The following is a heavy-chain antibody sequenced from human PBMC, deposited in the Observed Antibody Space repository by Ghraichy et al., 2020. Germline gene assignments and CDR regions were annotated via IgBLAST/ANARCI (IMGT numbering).Heavy chain of an antibody. J-gene: IGHJ5*02. Sequence: SETLSLTCAVYGGSFSGYYWSWIRQPPGKGLEWIGEINHSGSTNYNPSLKSRVTISVDTSKNQFSLKLSSVTAADTAVYYCARSHSHVVVVAATRNWFDPWGQGTLVTVSS. CDR2: INHSGST. D-gene: IGHD2-15*01. CDR1: GGSFSGYY. CDR3: ARSHSHVVVVAATRNWFDP. V-gene: IGHV4-34*01.